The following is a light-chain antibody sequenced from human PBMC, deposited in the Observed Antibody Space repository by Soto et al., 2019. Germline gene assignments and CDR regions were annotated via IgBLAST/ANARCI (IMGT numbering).Light chain of an antibody. CDR1: QSISSW. CDR3: QQYNSYSHT. V-gene: IGKV1-5*03. J-gene: IGKJ2*01. CDR2: KAP. Sequence: DIQMTQSPSTLSASVGDRVTITCRASQSISSWLAWYQHKPGKAPNLLIYKAPSLESGVPSRFSGSGSGTEFTLTISSLQPDDFATYYCQQYNSYSHTFGQGTKLEIK.